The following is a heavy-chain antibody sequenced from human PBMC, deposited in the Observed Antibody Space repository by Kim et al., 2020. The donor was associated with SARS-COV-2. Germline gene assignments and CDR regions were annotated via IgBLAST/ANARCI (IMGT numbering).Heavy chain of an antibody. CDR3: ARDYDSSGYYDY. V-gene: IGHV1-46*01. D-gene: IGHD3-22*01. Sequence: SYAQKFQRRVTMTRDTSTSTVYMELSSLRSEDTAVYYCARDYDSSGYYDYWGQGTLVTVSS. J-gene: IGHJ4*02.